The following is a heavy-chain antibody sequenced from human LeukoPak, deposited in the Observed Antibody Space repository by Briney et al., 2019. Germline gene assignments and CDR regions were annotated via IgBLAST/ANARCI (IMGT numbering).Heavy chain of an antibody. CDR2: IKTDGTNT. V-gene: IGHV3-74*01. CDR1: GFTFTRHW. D-gene: IGHD5-24*01. CDR3: GGSEDGYIDY. J-gene: IGHJ4*02. Sequence: TGGSLRLSCAASGFTFTRHWMHWVRQAPGKGLDWVSRIKTDGTNTIYADFVEGRFTISRDNARNTLYLQMSSLRAGDTAVYYCGGSEDGYIDYWGQGTLVTVSS.